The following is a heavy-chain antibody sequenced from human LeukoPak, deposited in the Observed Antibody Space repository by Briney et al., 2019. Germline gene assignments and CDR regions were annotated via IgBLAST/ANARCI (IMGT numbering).Heavy chain of an antibody. Sequence: GGSLRLSCAASGFTFSSYWMSWVRQAPGKGLEWVANIKQDGSEKYYVDSVKGRFTISRDNAKNSLYLQMNSLRAEDTAVYYCARDYAYISSWYGIDYWGQGTLVTVYS. CDR2: IKQDGSEK. D-gene: IGHD6-13*01. CDR3: ARDYAYISSWYGIDY. V-gene: IGHV3-7*01. J-gene: IGHJ4*02. CDR1: GFTFSSYW.